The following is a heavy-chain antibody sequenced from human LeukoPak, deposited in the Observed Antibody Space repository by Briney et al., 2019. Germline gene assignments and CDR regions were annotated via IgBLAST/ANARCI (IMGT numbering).Heavy chain of an antibody. CDR1: GGSISSGGYS. CDR2: IYHSGST. Sequence: SQTLSLTCAVSGGSISSGGYSWSWTRQPPGKGLEWIGYIYHSGSTYYNPSLKSRVTISVDRSKNQFSLKLSSVTAADTAVYYCARGIYDFWSGSWFDPWGQGTLVTVSS. D-gene: IGHD3-3*01. V-gene: IGHV4-30-2*01. J-gene: IGHJ5*02. CDR3: ARGIYDFWSGSWFDP.